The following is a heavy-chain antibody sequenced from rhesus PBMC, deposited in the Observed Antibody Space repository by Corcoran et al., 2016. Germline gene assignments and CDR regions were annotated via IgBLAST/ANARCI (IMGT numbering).Heavy chain of an antibody. J-gene: IGHJ5-2*02. CDR2: VDPGDGES. D-gene: IGHD2-33*01. Sequence: EVQLVQSGAEVTKPGASVKISCKASGYTFTDYYLHWVRQAPGKGLKAPGKGLGGGGRVDPGDGESRHAQKFQDRVTITADTSTDTVYMELSSLRSEDTAVYYCARSESVWGRGVLVSVSS. V-gene: IGHV1-111*02. CDR3: ARSESV. CDR1: GYTFTDYY.